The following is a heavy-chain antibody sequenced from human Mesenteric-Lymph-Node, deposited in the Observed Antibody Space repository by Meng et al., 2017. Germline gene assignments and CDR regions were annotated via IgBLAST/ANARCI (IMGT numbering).Heavy chain of an antibody. CDR2: INHSGST. J-gene: IGHJ4*02. D-gene: IGHD3-22*01. V-gene: IGHV4-34*01. CDR3: ATSTYYFDNSGYMTFEF. Sequence: SQTLSLTCAVYGGSFSGYYWSWIRQPPGKGLEWIGEINHSGSTNYNPSLKSRVTISVDTSKNQFSLKLSSVTAADTAVYYCATSTYYFDNSGYMTFEFWGQGTPVTVSS. CDR1: GGSFSGYY.